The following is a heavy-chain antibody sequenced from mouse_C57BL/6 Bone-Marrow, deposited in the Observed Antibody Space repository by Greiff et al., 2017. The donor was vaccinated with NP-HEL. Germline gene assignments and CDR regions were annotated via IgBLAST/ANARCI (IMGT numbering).Heavy chain of an antibody. D-gene: IGHD2-1*01. CDR1: GYTFTSYW. CDR3: ARPLYYGNWSAMDY. CDR2: IHPNSGST. Sequence: QVQLQQPGAELVKPGASVKLSCKASGYTFTSYWMHWVKQRPGQGLEWIGMIHPNSGSTNYNEKFKSKATLTVDKSSSTAYMQLSSLTSEDSAVYYCARPLYYGNWSAMDYWGQGTSVTVSS. J-gene: IGHJ4*01. V-gene: IGHV1-64*01.